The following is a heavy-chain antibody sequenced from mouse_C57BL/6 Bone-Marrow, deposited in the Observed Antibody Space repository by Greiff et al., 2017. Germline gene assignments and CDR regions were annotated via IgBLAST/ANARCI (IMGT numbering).Heavy chain of an antibody. J-gene: IGHJ4*01. V-gene: IGHV14-4*01. D-gene: IGHD1-1*01. Sequence: VQLQQSGAELVKPGASVKMSCTASGFNITDDYMHWVKQRPEQGLEWIGWIDPENGDTEYASKFKGKATITADTSSNTAYMQLSRLKSEDTAVYYCTIWGGSSLGYSMDYWGQGTSVTVSS. CDR3: TIWGGSSLGYSMDY. CDR2: IDPENGDT. CDR1: GFNITDDY.